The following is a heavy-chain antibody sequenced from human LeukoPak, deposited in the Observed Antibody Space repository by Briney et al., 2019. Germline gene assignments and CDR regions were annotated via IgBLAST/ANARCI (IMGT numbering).Heavy chain of an antibody. CDR3: AKFYDISTGYFDC. CDR1: GFTFSSYA. D-gene: IGHD3-9*01. J-gene: IGHJ4*02. Sequence: GGSLRLSCAASGFTFSSYAMSWVRQSPGKGLEWVSAISGGGGSTYYADSVKGRFTISRDNSKNTLYLQMNSLRDEDTAVYYCAKFYDISTGYFDCWGQGTLVTVSS. CDR2: ISGGGGST. V-gene: IGHV3-23*01.